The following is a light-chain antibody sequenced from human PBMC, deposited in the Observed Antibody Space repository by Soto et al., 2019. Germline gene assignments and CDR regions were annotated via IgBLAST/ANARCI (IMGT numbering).Light chain of an antibody. CDR1: ESVSNN. CDR3: QQYNEWPLT. J-gene: IGKJ4*01. CDR2: HAS. V-gene: IGKV3-15*01. Sequence: EIVMTQSPATLSVSPGERATLSCRASESVSNNLAWYQRKFGQAPRLLIYHASTRATGIPARFSGSGSGTELTLTISSLQSEDFALYYCQQYNEWPLTFGGGTKVEIK.